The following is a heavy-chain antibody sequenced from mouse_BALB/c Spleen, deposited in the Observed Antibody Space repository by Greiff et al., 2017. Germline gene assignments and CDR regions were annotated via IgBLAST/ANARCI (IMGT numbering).Heavy chain of an antibody. J-gene: IGHJ1*01. D-gene: IGHD1-1*01. V-gene: IGHV5-6*01. CDR3: ARQGGGSSYGYFDV. CDR1: GFTFSSYG. Sequence: EVQRVESGGDLVKPGGSLKLSCAASGFTFSSYGMSWVRQTPDKRLEWVATISSGGSYTYYPDSVKGRFTISRDNAKNTLYLQMSSLKSEDTAMYYCARQGGGSSYGYFDVWGAGTTVTVSS. CDR2: ISSGGSYT.